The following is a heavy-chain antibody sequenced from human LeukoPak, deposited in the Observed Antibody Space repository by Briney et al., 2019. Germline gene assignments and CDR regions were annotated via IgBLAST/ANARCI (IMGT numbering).Heavy chain of an antibody. V-gene: IGHV3-23*01. CDR3: AKRGSYSSSFTSTFDY. D-gene: IGHD6-6*01. Sequence: GGSLRLSCAASGFTFSDYAMTWVRQAPGKGLGWVSTINSGGAINYADSVKGRFTISRDNPKSTLYLQMNSLRAEDTAVYYCAKRGSYSSSFTSTFDYWGQGTLVTVSS. CDR1: GFTFSDYA. CDR2: INSGGAI. J-gene: IGHJ4*02.